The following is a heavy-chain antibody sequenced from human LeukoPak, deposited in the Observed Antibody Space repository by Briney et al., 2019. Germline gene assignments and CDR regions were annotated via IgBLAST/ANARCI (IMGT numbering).Heavy chain of an antibody. Sequence: ASVKVSCKVSGYTLTELSMHWVRQAPGKGLEWMGGFDPEDGETIYAQKFQGRVTMTEDTSTDTAYMELSRLRSDDTAVYYCARASEAVARAFDIWGQGTMVTVSS. D-gene: IGHD6-19*01. CDR2: FDPEDGET. V-gene: IGHV1-24*01. J-gene: IGHJ3*02. CDR3: ARASEAVARAFDI. CDR1: GYTLTELS.